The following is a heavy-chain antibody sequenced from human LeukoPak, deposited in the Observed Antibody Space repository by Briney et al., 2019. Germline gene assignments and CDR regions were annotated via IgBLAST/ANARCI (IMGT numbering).Heavy chain of an antibody. D-gene: IGHD3-22*01. CDR3: AKDADYYDSSGHYPPDY. V-gene: IGHV3-23*01. Sequence: PGGSLRLSCAASGFTFSTYAMTWVRQAPGKGLEWVSIISGSGGSTYYADSVKGRFTISRDNSKNTLYLQMNSLRAEDTAVYYCAKDADYYDSSGHYPPDYWGQGTLVTVSS. CDR2: ISGSGGST. J-gene: IGHJ4*02. CDR1: GFTFSTYA.